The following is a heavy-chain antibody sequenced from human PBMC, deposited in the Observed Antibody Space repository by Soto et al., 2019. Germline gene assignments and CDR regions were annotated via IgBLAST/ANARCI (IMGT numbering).Heavy chain of an antibody. CDR2: ISSSSSYI. J-gene: IGHJ4*02. D-gene: IGHD3-22*01. Sequence: PGGSLRLSCAASGFTFSSYSMNWVRQAPGKGLEWVSSISSSSSYIYYADSVKGRFTISRDNAKNSLYLQMNSLRAEDTAVYYCARAPLYDSSPLDYWGQGTLVNVSS. V-gene: IGHV3-21*01. CDR3: ARAPLYDSSPLDY. CDR1: GFTFSSYS.